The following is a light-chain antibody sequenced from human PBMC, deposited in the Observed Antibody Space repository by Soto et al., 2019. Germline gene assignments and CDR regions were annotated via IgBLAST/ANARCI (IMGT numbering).Light chain of an antibody. CDR3: QQHSNWPPLT. CDR2: DAS. Sequence: EIVLTQSPVTLSLSPGERATLSCRASQSVGTFLAWYQQKPGQAPRLLIYDASNRAIGIPARFSGSGSGTDFTLTISSLEPEDFAVYYCQQHSNWPPLTFGGGTKVEIK. CDR1: QSVGTF. V-gene: IGKV3-11*01. J-gene: IGKJ4*01.